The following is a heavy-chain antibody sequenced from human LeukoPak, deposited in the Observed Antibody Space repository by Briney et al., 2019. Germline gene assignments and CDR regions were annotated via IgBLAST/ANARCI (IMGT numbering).Heavy chain of an antibody. CDR2: INHSGST. Sequence: PSETLSLTCAVYGGSFSGYYWSWIRQPPGKGLEWIGEINHSGSTNYNPSLESRVTISVDTSKNQFSLKLSSVPAADTAVYYCARRRLSSSWYRLGFDYWGQGTLVTVSS. CDR1: GGSFSGYY. CDR3: ARRRLSSSWYRLGFDY. D-gene: IGHD6-13*01. V-gene: IGHV4-34*01. J-gene: IGHJ4*02.